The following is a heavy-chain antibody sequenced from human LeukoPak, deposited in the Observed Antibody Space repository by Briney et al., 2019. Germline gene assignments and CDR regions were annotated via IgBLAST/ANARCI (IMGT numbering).Heavy chain of an antibody. CDR1: GFTFSTYS. J-gene: IGHJ4*02. V-gene: IGHV3-48*04. D-gene: IGHD5-24*01. CDR3: VRDNAYKFDY. Sequence: GGSLRLSCAASGFTFSTYSMNWVRQAPGKGLEWISYISVSRSTIYYADSVKGRFTISRDNANNTLYLQMNSLRVEDTAVYYCVRDNAYKFDYWGQGTLVTVSS. CDR2: ISVSRSTI.